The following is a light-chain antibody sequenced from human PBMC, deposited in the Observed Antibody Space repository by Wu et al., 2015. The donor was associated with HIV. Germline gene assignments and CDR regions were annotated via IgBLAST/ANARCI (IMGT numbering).Light chain of an antibody. Sequence: DIQMIQSPSSVSASVGDDVSMTCRASQDIGDSLAWYQQRSGGVPKLLIYAASRLETGVTSRFNASGSGTEFTLYIGNLQSVDFATYFCQQASSFPQTFGQGT. CDR1: QDIGDS. CDR3: QQASSFPQT. CDR2: AAS. J-gene: IGKJ5*01. V-gene: IGKV1-12*01.